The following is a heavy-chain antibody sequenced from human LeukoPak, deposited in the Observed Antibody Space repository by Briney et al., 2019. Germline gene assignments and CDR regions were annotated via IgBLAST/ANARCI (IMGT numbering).Heavy chain of an antibody. V-gene: IGHV4-30-4*01. CDR3: ARGGAVFRVLNWFDP. D-gene: IGHD3-3*01. CDR2: IYYSGST. Sequence: SETLSLTCTVSGGSISSGDYCWSWIRQPPGKGLEWIGYIYYSGSTYYNPSLKSRVTISVDTSKNQFSLKLSSVTAADTAVYYCARGGAVFRVLNWFDPWGQGTLVTVSS. CDR1: GGSISSGDYC. J-gene: IGHJ5*02.